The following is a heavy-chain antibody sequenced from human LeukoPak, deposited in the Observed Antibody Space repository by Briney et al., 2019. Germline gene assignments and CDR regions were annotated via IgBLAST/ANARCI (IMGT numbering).Heavy chain of an antibody. CDR3: ARGGYGDFQNPDY. CDR1: GGTFSSYA. V-gene: IGHV1-69*13. D-gene: IGHD4-17*01. J-gene: IGHJ4*02. CDR2: IIPIFGTA. Sequence: ASVKVSCKASGGTFSSYAIIWVRQAPGQGLEWMGGIIPIFGTANYAQKFQGRVTITADESTSTAYMELSSLRSEDTAVYYCARGGYGDFQNPDYWGQGTLVTVSS.